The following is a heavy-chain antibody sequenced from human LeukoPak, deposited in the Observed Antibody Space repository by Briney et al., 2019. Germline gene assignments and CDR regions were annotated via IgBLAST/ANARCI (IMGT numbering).Heavy chain of an antibody. CDR2: INPNRDVA. V-gene: IGHV1-2*02. J-gene: IGHJ6*02. CDR3: ARDAGGMDI. CDR1: GYTFTSYG. Sequence: ASVKVSCKASGYTFTSYGISWVRQAPGQGLEWMGWINPNRDVADYAQKFQGRVTMTSDTTFNIAYMELTRLRSDDTAVYYCARDAGGMDIWGQGTTVTVSS.